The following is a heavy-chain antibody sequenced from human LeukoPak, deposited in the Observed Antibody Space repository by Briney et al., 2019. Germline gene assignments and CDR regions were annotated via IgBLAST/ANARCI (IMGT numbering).Heavy chain of an antibody. J-gene: IGHJ4*02. CDR1: GFAFRNYE. V-gene: IGHV3-48*03. Sequence: GGSLRLSCVASGFAFRNYEMNWVRQAPGKGLEWVSYIDSSGTTIYYADSVKGRFTISRDNAKNSLYLQMNSLRDEDTSVYHCARRVPLDYWGQGTLVTVSS. D-gene: IGHD2-2*01. CDR3: ARRVPLDY. CDR2: IDSSGTTI.